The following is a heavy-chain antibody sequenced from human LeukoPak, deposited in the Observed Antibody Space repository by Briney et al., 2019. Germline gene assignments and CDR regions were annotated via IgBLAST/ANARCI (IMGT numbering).Heavy chain of an antibody. CDR2: INYSGRT. Sequence: SETLSLTCTVSGGSISSSSYYWGWIRQPPGKGLEWIASINYSGRTYYNPSLKSRVTISVDTSKNQFSLKLSSVTAADTAVYYCARASRYCSGGSCPRRWFDPWGQGTLVTVSS. CDR3: ARASRYCSGGSCPRRWFDP. J-gene: IGHJ5*02. CDR1: GGSISSSSYY. D-gene: IGHD2-15*01. V-gene: IGHV4-39*07.